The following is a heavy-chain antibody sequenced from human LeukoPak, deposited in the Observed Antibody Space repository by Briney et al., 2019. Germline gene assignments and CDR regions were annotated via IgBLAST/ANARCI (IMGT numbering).Heavy chain of an antibody. CDR2: IIPIFGTA. J-gene: IGHJ5*02. CDR1: GGTFSSYA. D-gene: IGHD2-2*01. V-gene: IGHV1-69*05. Sequence: SVKVSCKASGGTFSSYAISWVRQAPGQGLEWMGGIIPIFGTANYAQKFQGRVTITTDESTSTAYTELGSLRSEDTAVYYCARSLDPYCSSTSCYPSWGQGTLVTVSS. CDR3: ARSLDPYCSSTSCYPS.